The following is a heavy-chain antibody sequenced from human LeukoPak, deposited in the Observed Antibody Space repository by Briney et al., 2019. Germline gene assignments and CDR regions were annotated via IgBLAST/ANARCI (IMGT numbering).Heavy chain of an antibody. CDR1: GFTFSNFG. CDR2: ISYDGSIK. CDR3: AKGASYYGSGSFFDY. D-gene: IGHD3-10*01. Sequence: GGSLRLSCAASGFTFSNFGMHWVRQAPGKGLEWVAVISYDGSIKYYADSVKGRFTISRDNSKNTLYLQMNSLRAEDTAIYYCAKGASYYGSGSFFDYWGQGTLVTVSS. J-gene: IGHJ4*02. V-gene: IGHV3-30*18.